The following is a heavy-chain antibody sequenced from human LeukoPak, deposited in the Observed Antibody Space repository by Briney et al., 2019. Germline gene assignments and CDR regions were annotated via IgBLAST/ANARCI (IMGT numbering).Heavy chain of an antibody. CDR2: VFNGGST. CDR3: ATRPAGTTWYGVFDY. Sequence: SETLSLTCSVSGASINSHYWSWIRQPPGKRLEWIGYVFNGGSTNYNPSLRSRVTMSLDTSRDQFFLRLSSVTAADTAIYYCATRPAGTTWYGVFDYWGQGTLVAVSS. J-gene: IGHJ4*02. V-gene: IGHV4-59*11. CDR1: GASINSHY. D-gene: IGHD6-13*01.